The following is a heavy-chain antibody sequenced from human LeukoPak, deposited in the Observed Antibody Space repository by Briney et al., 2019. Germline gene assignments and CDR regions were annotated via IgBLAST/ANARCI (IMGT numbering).Heavy chain of an antibody. CDR2: IYHSGGT. Sequence: PSETLSLTCTVSGYSISSGYYWGWIRQPPGKGLEWIGSIYHSGGTYYNPSLKSRVTISEDTSKNQFSLKLSSVTAADTAVYYCARDYYDSSGSFDYWGQGTLVTVSS. CDR3: ARDYYDSSGSFDY. CDR1: GYSISSGYY. J-gene: IGHJ4*02. V-gene: IGHV4-38-2*02. D-gene: IGHD3-22*01.